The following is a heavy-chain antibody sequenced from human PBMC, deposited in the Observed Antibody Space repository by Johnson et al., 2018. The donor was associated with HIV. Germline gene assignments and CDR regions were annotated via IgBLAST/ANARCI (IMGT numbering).Heavy chain of an antibody. J-gene: IGHJ3*02. CDR1: GFTFSSYG. D-gene: IGHD4-17*01. CDR2: IRYDGTNK. CDR3: AKDHDYGDAFDI. V-gene: IGHV3-30*02. Sequence: QVQLVESGGGLIQPGGSLRLSCAASGFTFSSYGIHWVRQAPGKGLEWVAFIRYDGTNKYYADSVKGRFTISRDNSKNTLFLQMNSLRAEDTAVYYCAKDHDYGDAFDIWGQGTMVTVSS.